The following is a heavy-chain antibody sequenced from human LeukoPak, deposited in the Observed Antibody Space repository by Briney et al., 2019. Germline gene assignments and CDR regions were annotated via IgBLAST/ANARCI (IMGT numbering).Heavy chain of an antibody. CDR2: IRGDGGST. CDR1: GFTFDGYA. J-gene: IGHJ4*02. Sequence: GGSLRLSCAASGFTFDGYAMHWVRQAPGKGLEWVSLIRGDGGSTYYADSVKGRFTISRDNSKNFLYLQMNSLRTEDTALYYCAKDRVRRGYSYGLFDYWGQGTLVTVSS. CDR3: AKDRVRRGYSYGLFDY. V-gene: IGHV3-43*02. D-gene: IGHD5-18*01.